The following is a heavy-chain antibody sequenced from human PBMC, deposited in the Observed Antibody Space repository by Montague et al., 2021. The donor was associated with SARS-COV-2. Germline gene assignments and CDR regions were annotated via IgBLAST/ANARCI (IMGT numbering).Heavy chain of an antibody. CDR1: GGSIDNYF. CDR3: ALSLRYFDWAAAFDV. D-gene: IGHD3-9*01. Sequence: SETLSLTCTASGGSIDNYFWSLIRQPPGTALEWIGYIYNSSSTNYNPSLKSRVTMSGDTSNNQFSLKLSSVTAADTAMYYCALSLRYFDWAAAFDVWGQGTIVIVSS. CDR2: IYNSSST. V-gene: IGHV4-59*13. J-gene: IGHJ3*01.